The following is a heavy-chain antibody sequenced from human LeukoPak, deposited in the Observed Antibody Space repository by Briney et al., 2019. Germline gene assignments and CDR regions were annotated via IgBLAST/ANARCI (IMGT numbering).Heavy chain of an antibody. CDR2: ISGSGGST. J-gene: IGHJ4*02. V-gene: IGHV3-23*01. CDR1: GFTFSSYA. D-gene: IGHD6-19*01. CDR3: AKDTQWLVLLGPSDY. Sequence: GSLRLSCAASGFTFSSYAMSWVRQAPGKGLEWVSAISGSGGSTYYADSVKGRFTISRDNSKNTPYLQMNSLRAEDTAVYYCAKDTQWLVLLGPSDYWGQGTLVTVSS.